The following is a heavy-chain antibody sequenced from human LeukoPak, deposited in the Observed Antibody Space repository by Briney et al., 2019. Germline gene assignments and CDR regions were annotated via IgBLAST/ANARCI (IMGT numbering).Heavy chain of an antibody. CDR3: ASVDTNTGHDY. Sequence: SETLSLTCTVSGVSISSSVYYWGGIRQPPGKGVEWIGSIYYSGSTYYNPSLKSRVTISVDTSKNQCSLRLSSVTAAHTAVYYCASVDTNTGHDYWGQGTLVTVSS. V-gene: IGHV4-39*01. CDR1: GVSISSSVYY. CDR2: IYYSGST. D-gene: IGHD5-18*01. J-gene: IGHJ4*02.